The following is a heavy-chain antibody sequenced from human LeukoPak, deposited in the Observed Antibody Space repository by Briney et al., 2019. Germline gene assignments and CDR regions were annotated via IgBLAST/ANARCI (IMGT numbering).Heavy chain of an antibody. V-gene: IGHV4-34*01. J-gene: IGHJ6*03. CDR1: GGSFSGYY. CDR3: ARGRLDYDFWSGYKYYYYMDV. D-gene: IGHD3-3*01. Sequence: SETLSLTCAAYGGSFSGYYWSWIRQPPGKGLEWIGEINHSGSTNYNPSLKSRVTISVDTSKNQFSLKLSSVTAADTAVYYCARGRLDYDFWSGYKYYYYMDVWGKGTTVTVPS. CDR2: INHSGST.